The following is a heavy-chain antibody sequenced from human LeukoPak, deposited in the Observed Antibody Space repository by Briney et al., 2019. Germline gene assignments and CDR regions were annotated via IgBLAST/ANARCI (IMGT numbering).Heavy chain of an antibody. J-gene: IGHJ4*02. V-gene: IGHV4-61*02. CDR3: ARAYPIVY. Sequence: SQTLSLTCTVSGGSISSGSYYWSWIRQPAGKGLEWIGRIYTSGSTNYNPSLKSRVTISVDTSKNQFSRKLSSVTAADTAVYYCARAYPIVYGGQGTLVTVS. CDR2: IYTSGST. D-gene: IGHD1-26*01. CDR1: GGSISSGSYY.